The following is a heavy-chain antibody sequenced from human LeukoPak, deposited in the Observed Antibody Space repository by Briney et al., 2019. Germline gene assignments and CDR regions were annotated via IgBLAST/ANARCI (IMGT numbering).Heavy chain of an antibody. V-gene: IGHV3-15*01. Sequence: GGSLTLSCAASGFTFYNAWMNWVRQAPGKGLELVGRIKTNTDGGTADYAAPVKGRFTISRDDSKKTLYLQMNSLETEDSAVYYCATSGRTSVTPLDYWGQGTLVTVSS. J-gene: IGHJ4*02. D-gene: IGHD4-17*01. CDR3: ATSGRTSVTPLDY. CDR1: GFTFYNAW. CDR2: IKTNTDGGTA.